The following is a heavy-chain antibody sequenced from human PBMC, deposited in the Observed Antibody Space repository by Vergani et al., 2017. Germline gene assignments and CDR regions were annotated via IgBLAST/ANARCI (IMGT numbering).Heavy chain of an antibody. Sequence: QVPLVQSESELKTPGASVKVSCKASGYMFTTYGNIWVRQAPGQGLEWMGWINPNTGDPTYAQGFAGRFVFSLDTSVSTAHQQISSLKAEDTVIYYCAVRFRVLQDFDLWGRGTRVTVAS. D-gene: IGHD2-15*01. J-gene: IGHJ2*01. CDR2: INPNTGDP. CDR1: GYMFTTYG. CDR3: AVRFRVLQDFDL. V-gene: IGHV7-4-1*02.